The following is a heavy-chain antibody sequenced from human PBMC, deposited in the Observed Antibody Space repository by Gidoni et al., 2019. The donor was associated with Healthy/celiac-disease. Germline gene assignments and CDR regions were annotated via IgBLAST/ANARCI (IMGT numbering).Heavy chain of an antibody. CDR3: VTAAGNGY. V-gene: IGHV3-9*01. CDR2: ISWNSGSI. CDR1: GFTFDDYA. J-gene: IGHJ4*02. D-gene: IGHD6-13*01. Sequence: EVQVVESGGGLLQPGRSLRLSCAASGFTFDDYAMPWVRQAPGKGLEWVSGISWNSGSIGYADSVKGRFTISRDNAKNSLYLQMNSLRAEDTALYYCVTAAGNGYWGQGTLVTVSS.